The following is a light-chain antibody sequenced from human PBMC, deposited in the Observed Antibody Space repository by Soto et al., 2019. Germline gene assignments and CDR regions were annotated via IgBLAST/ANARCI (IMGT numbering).Light chain of an antibody. CDR2: KSS. Sequence: DIQMTQSPSTLSDSEGDRVTISCRASQSVSIWLAWYQQKPGRAPKLLIYKSSILESGVPSRFSGSGSGTEFTLTISSLQPDDFATYYCQQFNTSPWTFGQGTKVDIK. V-gene: IGKV1-5*03. CDR3: QQFNTSPWT. J-gene: IGKJ1*01. CDR1: QSVSIW.